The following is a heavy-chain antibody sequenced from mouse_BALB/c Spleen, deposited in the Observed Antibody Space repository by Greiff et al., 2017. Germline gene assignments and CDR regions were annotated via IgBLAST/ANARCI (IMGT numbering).Heavy chain of an antibody. CDR2: ISSGGGST. CDR1: GFAFSSYD. D-gene: IGHD4-1*01. CDR3: ARLTGTGSWFAY. Sequence: EVQRVESGGGLVKPGGSLKLSCAASGFAFSSYDMSWVRQTPEKRLEWVAYISSGGGSTYYPDTVKGRFTISRDNAKNTLYLQMSSLKSEDTAMYYCARLTGTGSWFAYWGQGTLVTVSA. V-gene: IGHV5-12-1*01. J-gene: IGHJ3*01.